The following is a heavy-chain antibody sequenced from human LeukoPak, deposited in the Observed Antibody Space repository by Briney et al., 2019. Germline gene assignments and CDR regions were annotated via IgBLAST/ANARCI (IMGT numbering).Heavy chain of an antibody. V-gene: IGHV4-30-4*08. D-gene: IGHD6-19*01. CDR1: GGSISSGDYY. Sequence: SRTLSLTCTVSGGSISSGDYYWSWIRQPPGKGLEWIGYIYYSGSTFYNPSLKSRVTISVDTSKNQFSLKLRSATVADTAVYYCARDQMYSTVWDHWGQGTLVTVSS. CDR2: IYYSGST. J-gene: IGHJ4*02. CDR3: ARDQMYSTVWDH.